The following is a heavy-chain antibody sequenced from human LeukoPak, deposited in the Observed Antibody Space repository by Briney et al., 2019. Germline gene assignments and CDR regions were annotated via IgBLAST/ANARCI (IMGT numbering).Heavy chain of an antibody. D-gene: IGHD1-20*01. CDR2: ISAYNGNT. V-gene: IGHV1-18*01. Sequence: ASVTVSCTASGYTFTIYGISWVRQAPGQGLEWMGWISAYNGNTNYAQKLQGRVTMTTDTSTSTAYMELRCLRSDDTAVYYCARDGRYNLNYADYWGQGTLVTVSS. CDR1: GYTFTIYG. J-gene: IGHJ4*02. CDR3: ARDGRYNLNYADY.